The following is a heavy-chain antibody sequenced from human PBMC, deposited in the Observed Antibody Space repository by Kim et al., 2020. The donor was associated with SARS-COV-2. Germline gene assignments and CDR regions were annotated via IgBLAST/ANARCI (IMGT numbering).Heavy chain of an antibody. Sequence: GESLKISCKGSGYSFTSYWISWVRQMPGKGLEWMGRIDPSDSYTNYSPSFQGHVTISADKSISTAYLQWSSLKASDTAMYYCARHFPYYYDSSGYYRVYYYYGMDVWGQGTTVTVSS. D-gene: IGHD3-22*01. CDR1: GYSFTSYW. CDR2: IDPSDSYT. V-gene: IGHV5-10-1*01. J-gene: IGHJ6*02. CDR3: ARHFPYYYDSSGYYRVYYYYGMDV.